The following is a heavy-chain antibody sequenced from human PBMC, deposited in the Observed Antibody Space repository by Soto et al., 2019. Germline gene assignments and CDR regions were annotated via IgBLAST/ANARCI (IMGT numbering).Heavy chain of an antibody. Sequence: QVQLEQSGSEVKRPGASVKVSCKASGYPFASSGLSWVRQAPGQGLEWMGWISAYTGHTNYAQKIQGRVTMPTDTSTQTAYMELRSLTHDDTAVYYCARDDYGPIALYSWLDPWGPGTLVTVSS. CDR3: ARDDYGPIALYSWLDP. D-gene: IGHD4-17*01. J-gene: IGHJ5*02. CDR1: GYPFASSG. CDR2: ISAYTGHT. V-gene: IGHV1-18*01.